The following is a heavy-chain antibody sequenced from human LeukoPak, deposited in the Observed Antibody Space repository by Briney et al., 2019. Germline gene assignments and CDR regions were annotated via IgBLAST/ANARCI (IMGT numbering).Heavy chain of an antibody. CDR3: ARRSSLATPLFDF. CDR1: GYSFTSYW. Sequence: GESLKISCKAAGYSFTSYWIGWVRQVPGKGLEWLGITYPGDSNTRYSPSFQGQVTISADKSISAAYLQWSSLKASDTATYFCARRSSLATPLFDFWGQGTLVTVSS. V-gene: IGHV5-51*01. CDR2: TYPGDSNT. D-gene: IGHD4-23*01. J-gene: IGHJ4*02.